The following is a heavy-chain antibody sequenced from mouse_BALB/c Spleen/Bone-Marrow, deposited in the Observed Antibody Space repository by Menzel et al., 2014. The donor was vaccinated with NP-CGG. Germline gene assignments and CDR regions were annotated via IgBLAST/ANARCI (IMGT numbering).Heavy chain of an antibody. CDR2: ISSGGSYT. Sequence: DVKLVESGGGLVKPGGSLKLSCAASGFTFSSYAMSWVRQSPEKRLEWVAEISSGGSYTYYPDTVTGRFIISRDNAKNTLYLEMSSLRSEDTAMYYCASKTGTGYWYFDVWGAGTTVTVSS. CDR3: ASKTGTGYWYFDV. V-gene: IGHV5-9-4*01. CDR1: GFTFSSYA. J-gene: IGHJ1*01. D-gene: IGHD4-1*01.